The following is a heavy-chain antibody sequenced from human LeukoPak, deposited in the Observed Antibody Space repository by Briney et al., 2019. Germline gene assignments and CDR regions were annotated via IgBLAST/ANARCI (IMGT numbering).Heavy chain of an antibody. CDR1: GFTFGNAW. D-gene: IGHD3-22*01. Sequence: GGSLRLSCAASGFTFGNAWMSWVRQAPGKGLEWVGRIKSKTDGGTTDYAAPVKGRFTISRDDSKNTLYLQMNSLKTEDTAVYYCTTYGSGYYFLGAFDIWGQGTMVTVSS. J-gene: IGHJ3*02. CDR2: IKSKTDGGTT. V-gene: IGHV3-15*01. CDR3: TTYGSGYYFLGAFDI.